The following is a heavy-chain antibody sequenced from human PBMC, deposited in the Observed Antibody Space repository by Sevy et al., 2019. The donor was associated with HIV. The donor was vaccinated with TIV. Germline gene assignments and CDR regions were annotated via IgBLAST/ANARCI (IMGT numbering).Heavy chain of an antibody. CDR1: GDSISSYY. J-gene: IGHJ4*02. CDR3: ARGLAYYFDY. D-gene: IGHD6-19*01. CDR2: LYYSGIT. V-gene: IGHV4-59*01. Sequence: SESLSLTCTVSGDSISSYYWSWIRQPPGKGLEWIGYLYYSGITNYNPSLKSRVTISGDTSKNQFSLKLSSVTAEDTAVYHCARGLAYYFDYWGQGTLVTVSS.